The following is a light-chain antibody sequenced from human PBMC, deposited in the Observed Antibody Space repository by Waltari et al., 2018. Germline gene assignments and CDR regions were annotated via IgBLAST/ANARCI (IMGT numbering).Light chain of an antibody. Sequence: EIVLTQSPGTLSLSPGERATLFCRASQSVTRTLAWYQQKPGQAPRLLIYDASSRATGIPDRFSSSGYGTDFSLTISRLEPEDFAVYYCQKYGTLPATFGQGTKVEIK. V-gene: IGKV3-20*01. CDR1: QSVTRT. CDR2: DAS. J-gene: IGKJ1*01. CDR3: QKYGTLPAT.